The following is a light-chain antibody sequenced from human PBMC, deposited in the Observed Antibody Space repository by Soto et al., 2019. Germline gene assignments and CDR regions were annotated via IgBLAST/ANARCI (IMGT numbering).Light chain of an antibody. Sequence: QSVLTQPPSVSAAPGQTVTISCSGSSSNIGNNYVSWYQQLPGTAPKVLIYDNKRPSGIPDRFSGSKSGTTATLDITELQTVDEADYYCGTWDSSLSAVVFGGGTKVTVL. CDR2: DN. CDR1: SSNIGNNY. CDR3: GTWDSSLSAVV. J-gene: IGLJ2*01. V-gene: IGLV1-51*01.